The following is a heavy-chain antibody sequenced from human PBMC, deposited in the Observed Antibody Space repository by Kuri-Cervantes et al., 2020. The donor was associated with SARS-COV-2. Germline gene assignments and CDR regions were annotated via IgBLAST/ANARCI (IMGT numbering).Heavy chain of an antibody. V-gene: IGHV4-59*11. J-gene: IGHJ5*02. CDR2: IYYSGST. CDR3: ARGTVNWFDP. CDR1: GFTFSRHT. Sequence: ESLKISCAVSGFTFSRHTMGWVRQAPGKGLEWIGSIYYSGSTNYNPSLKSRVTISVDTSKNQFSLKLSSVTAADTAVYYCARGTVNWFDPWGQGTLVTVSS.